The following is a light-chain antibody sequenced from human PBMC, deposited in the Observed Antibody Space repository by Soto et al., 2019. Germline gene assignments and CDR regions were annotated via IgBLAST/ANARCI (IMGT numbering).Light chain of an antibody. Sequence: DIQMTQSPSSLSASVRYRVTITCPASQSISSYLNWYQQKPGKAPKLLIYGASSLQSGAPSRFSGSGSGTDFTLTISSLQPEDFATYYCQQSYSTPRTFGQGTKVDIK. J-gene: IGKJ1*01. CDR1: QSISSY. V-gene: IGKV1-39*01. CDR3: QQSYSTPRT. CDR2: GAS.